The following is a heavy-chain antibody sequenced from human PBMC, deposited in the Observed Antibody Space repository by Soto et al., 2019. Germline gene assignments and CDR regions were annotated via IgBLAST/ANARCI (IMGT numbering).Heavy chain of an antibody. CDR2: INTIGSST. CDR1: GFTFSSYW. Sequence: EVQLVESGGGLVQPGGSLRLSCAASGFTFSSYWMHWVRQAPGKGLVWVSHINTIGSSTSYADSVKGRFTISRDNAKNPLYLQMNSLRAEDTAMYYCARVASGSYYTGDYFDYWGQGTLVTVSS. J-gene: IGHJ4*02. V-gene: IGHV3-74*01. CDR3: ARVASGSYYTGDYFDY. D-gene: IGHD1-26*01.